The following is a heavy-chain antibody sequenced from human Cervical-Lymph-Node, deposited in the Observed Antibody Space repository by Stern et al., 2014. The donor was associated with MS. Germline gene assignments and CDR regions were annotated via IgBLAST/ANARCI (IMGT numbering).Heavy chain of an antibody. CDR1: GFTFRSYG. Sequence: DQLGESGGGVVQPGRSLRLSCAASGFTFRSYGIHWVRQDPGKGLEWAAVVWYDGTTKSYSDSVKGRFTISRDNPRQTVYLQMDNLRVEDTAIYFCARGGDFKWAVRSQFFDYWGQGTLITVSS. CDR3: ARGGDFKWAVRSQFFDY. J-gene: IGHJ4*02. V-gene: IGHV3-33*01. CDR2: VWYDGTTK. D-gene: IGHD1-26*01.